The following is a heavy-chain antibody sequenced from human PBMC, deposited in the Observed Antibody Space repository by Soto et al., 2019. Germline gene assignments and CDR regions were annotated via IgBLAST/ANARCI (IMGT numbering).Heavy chain of an antibody. CDR2: VILMFGTA. CDR3: ASGYSYGYNF. V-gene: IGHV1-69*01. Sequence: QVQLVQSGAEVKKPGSSVKVSCKASGGTFSSYAISWVRQAPGQGLEWMGGVILMFGTANYAQKFQDRVTITADASTNTAYMELPSLRSEDTAVYYCASGYSYGYNFWGQGSLLTVSS. CDR1: GGTFSSYA. D-gene: IGHD5-18*01. J-gene: IGHJ4*02.